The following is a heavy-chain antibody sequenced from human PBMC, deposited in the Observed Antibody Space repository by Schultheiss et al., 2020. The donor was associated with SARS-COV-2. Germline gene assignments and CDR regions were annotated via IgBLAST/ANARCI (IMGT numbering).Heavy chain of an antibody. V-gene: IGHV4-59*01. CDR1: GGSIRSYY. Sequence: SQTLSLTCTVSGGSIRSYYWSWIRQPPGKGLEWIGTIYHSGSTYYNPSLKSRVTISVDTSKNQFSLKLSSVTAADTAVYYCARVGAAADYGMDVWGQGTTVTVSS. CDR3: ARVGAAADYGMDV. CDR2: IYHSGST. D-gene: IGHD6-13*01. J-gene: IGHJ6*02.